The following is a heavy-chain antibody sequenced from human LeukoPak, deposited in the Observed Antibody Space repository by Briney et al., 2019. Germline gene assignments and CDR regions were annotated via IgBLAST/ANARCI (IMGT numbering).Heavy chain of an antibody. Sequence: GGSLRLSCAASGFTVSSNYMSWVRQAPGKGLEWVSAISGSGGSTYYADSVKGRFTISRDNSKNTLYLQMNSLRAEDTAVYYCAKGGSSWYAVWFDPWGQGTLVTVSS. CDR1: GFTVSSNY. CDR3: AKGGSSWYAVWFDP. V-gene: IGHV3-23*01. CDR2: ISGSGGST. J-gene: IGHJ5*02. D-gene: IGHD6-13*01.